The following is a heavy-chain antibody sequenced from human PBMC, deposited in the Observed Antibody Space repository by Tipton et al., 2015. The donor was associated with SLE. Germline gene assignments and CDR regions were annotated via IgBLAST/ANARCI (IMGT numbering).Heavy chain of an antibody. J-gene: IGHJ4*02. Sequence: SLRLSCAASGFIFSNYGMHWVRQAPGKGLEWVAVIWYDGSNKYYADSVKGRFTISRDNSKSTLYLQMNSLRADDTAVYYCARDEGSGSYYEGLDYWGQGTLVTVSS. CDR1: GFIFSNYG. D-gene: IGHD1-26*01. V-gene: IGHV3-33*01. CDR2: IWYDGSNK. CDR3: ARDEGSGSYYEGLDY.